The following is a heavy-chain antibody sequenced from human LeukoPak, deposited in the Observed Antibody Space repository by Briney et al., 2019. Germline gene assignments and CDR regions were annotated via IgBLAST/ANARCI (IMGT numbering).Heavy chain of an antibody. V-gene: IGHV4-38-2*02. D-gene: IGHD6-6*01. J-gene: IGHJ4*02. CDR2: IYHSGST. Sequence: SETLSLTCAVSGYSISSGYYWGWIRQPPGKGLEWIGSIYHSGSTYYNPSLKSRVTISVDTSKNQFSLKLSSVTAADTAVYYCARDVQNSSPGRHFDYWGQGTLVTVSS. CDR1: GYSISSGYY. CDR3: ARDVQNSSPGRHFDY.